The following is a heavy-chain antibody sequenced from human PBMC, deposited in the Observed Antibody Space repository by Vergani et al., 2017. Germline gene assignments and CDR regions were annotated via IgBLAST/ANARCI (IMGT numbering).Heavy chain of an antibody. CDR3: AKHFRGWGIDY. J-gene: IGHJ4*02. CDR1: GFTLGNNA. Sequence: QVQLVESGGGVVQRGGSLGPSFAPFGFTLGNNAMQGIRQGPGKGLEFVAFIQFDGSNQYYADSVKGRFTLSRDFSKNTLYLQMNSLRTDDTATYYCAKHFRGWGIDYWGQGTQVIVSS. CDR2: IQFDGSNQ. V-gene: IGHV3-30*02. D-gene: IGHD3-16*01.